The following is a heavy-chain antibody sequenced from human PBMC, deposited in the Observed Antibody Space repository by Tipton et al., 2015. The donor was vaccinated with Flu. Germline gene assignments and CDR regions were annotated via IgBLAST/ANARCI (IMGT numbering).Heavy chain of an antibody. Sequence: SLRLSCAASGFTFSSYAMSWVRQAPGEGLEWVSAVSGSGDTTYYADSVKGRFTISRDNSKNTLYLQMNSLRAEDTAVYYCAREISSEGGFWGQGTLVTVSS. CDR2: VSGSGDTT. D-gene: IGHD5-12*01. CDR1: GFTFSSYA. J-gene: IGHJ4*02. V-gene: IGHV3-23*01. CDR3: AREISSEGGF.